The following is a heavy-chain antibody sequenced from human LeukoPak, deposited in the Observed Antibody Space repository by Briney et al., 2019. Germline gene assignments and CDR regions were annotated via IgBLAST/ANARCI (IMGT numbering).Heavy chain of an antibody. V-gene: IGHV1-2*02. CDR1: GYTFTGYY. CDR2: INPNSGGT. D-gene: IGHD3-10*01. J-gene: IGHJ4*02. Sequence: GASVKVSCKASGYTFTGYYMHWVRQAPGQGLEWMGWINPNSGGTNYAQKFQGRVTMTRDTSISTAYMELSRLRSDDTAVYYCARDSYGSGSYYLDLDYWGQGTLVTVSS. CDR3: ARDSYGSGSYYLDLDY.